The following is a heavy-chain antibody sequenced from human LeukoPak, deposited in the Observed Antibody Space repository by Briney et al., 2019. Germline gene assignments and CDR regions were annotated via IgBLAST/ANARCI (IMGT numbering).Heavy chain of an antibody. D-gene: IGHD3-22*01. CDR3: ARAAYDSSGYLTL. Sequence: PGGSLRLSCAASGFTFSSYAMSWVRKAPGKGLEWVSAISGSGGSTYYADSVKGRFTISRDNSKNTLYLQMNSLRSDDTAMYYCARAAYDSSGYLTLWGQGTLVTVSS. CDR1: GFTFSSYA. J-gene: IGHJ4*02. V-gene: IGHV3-23*01. CDR2: ISGSGGST.